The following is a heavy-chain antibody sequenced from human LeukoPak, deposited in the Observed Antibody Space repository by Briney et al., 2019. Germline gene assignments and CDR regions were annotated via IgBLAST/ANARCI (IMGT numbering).Heavy chain of an antibody. CDR1: GFTFRNNA. V-gene: IGHV3-23*01. CDR2: MSADGGGT. Sequence: TGGSLRLSCAASGFTFRNNAMSWVRQAPGKGLEWVSAMSADGGGTYIADSLKGRCTISRDNSKSTLSLQMNSLRDEDTAIYYCAKSSGASTYYFDYWGQGILVTVS. J-gene: IGHJ4*02. D-gene: IGHD2-15*01. CDR3: AKSSGASTYYFDY.